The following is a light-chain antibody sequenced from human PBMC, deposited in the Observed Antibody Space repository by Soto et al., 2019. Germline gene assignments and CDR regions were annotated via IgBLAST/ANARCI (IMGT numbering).Light chain of an antibody. V-gene: IGLV1-51*01. CDR2: DNN. CDR3: GLCDYSLRTYYV. CDR1: SSNIGNDD. Sequence: VLPEPPSVSAAPVHKVTISCSGSSSNIGNDDVSWYQHLAGTAPKLLIHDNNKRPSGIPDLFSCSMSVTSTTVCITSVQTGDEDDYYGGLCDYSLRTYYVSGTGTKVSV. J-gene: IGLJ1*01.